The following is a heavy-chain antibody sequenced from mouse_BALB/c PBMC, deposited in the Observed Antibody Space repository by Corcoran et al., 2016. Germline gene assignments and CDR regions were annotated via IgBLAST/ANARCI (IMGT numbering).Heavy chain of an antibody. CDR3: ARRAPGGYYAIDY. V-gene: IGHV8-12*01. CDR1: GFSLRTSGMG. Sequence: QVTLKESGPGILQPSQTLSLTCSFSGFSLRTSGMGVSWIRQPSGKGLEWLAHIYWDDDKRYNPSLKSRRTISKDTSRNQVFLKITSVDTADTATYYCARRAPGGYYAIDYWGQGTSVTVSS. CDR2: IYWDDDK. J-gene: IGHJ4*01.